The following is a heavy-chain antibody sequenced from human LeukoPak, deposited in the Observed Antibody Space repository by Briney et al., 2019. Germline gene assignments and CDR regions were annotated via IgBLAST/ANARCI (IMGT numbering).Heavy chain of an antibody. CDR3: ARDGEYSGSYYVDY. D-gene: IGHD1-26*01. V-gene: IGHV1-69*05. Sequence: SVKVSCKASGYTFTSYYVHWVRQAPGQGLEWMGRIIPIFGTANYAQKFQGRVTITTDESTSTAYMELSSLRSEDTAVYYCARDGEYSGSYYVDYWGQGTLVTVSS. J-gene: IGHJ4*02. CDR1: GYTFTSYY. CDR2: IIPIFGTA.